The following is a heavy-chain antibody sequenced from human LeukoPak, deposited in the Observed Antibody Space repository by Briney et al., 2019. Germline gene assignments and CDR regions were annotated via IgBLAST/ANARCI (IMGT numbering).Heavy chain of an antibody. Sequence: SETLSLTCTVSGGSISTYYWSWIRQPPGKGLEWIGYIYYSGSTNYNPSLKSRVTISVDTSKNQFSLKLSSVTAADTAVYYYARVSRAYSGSYYFDYWGQGTLVTVSS. CDR3: ARVSRAYSGSYYFDY. D-gene: IGHD1-26*01. J-gene: IGHJ4*02. CDR2: IYYSGST. CDR1: GGSISTYY. V-gene: IGHV4-59*01.